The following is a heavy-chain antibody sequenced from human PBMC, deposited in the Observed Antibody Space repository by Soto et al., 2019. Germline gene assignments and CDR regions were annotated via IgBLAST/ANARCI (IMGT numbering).Heavy chain of an antibody. V-gene: IGHV1-18*01. CDR3: ARSGSDYHARNWFGP. D-gene: IGHD3-10*01. Sequence: QVQLVQSGAEMKNPGASVKVSCKASGYTFTSYGISWVRQAPGQGLEWMGWISGFNDDTNHAQKLQGRVTMTKDTSTSTAYMELRSLKSDDTAVYYCARSGSDYHARNWFGPWGQGTLVTVSS. CDR1: GYTFTSYG. CDR2: ISGFNDDT. J-gene: IGHJ5*02.